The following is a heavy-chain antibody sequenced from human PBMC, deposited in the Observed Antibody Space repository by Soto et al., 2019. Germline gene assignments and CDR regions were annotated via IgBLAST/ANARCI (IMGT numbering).Heavy chain of an antibody. Sequence: SQTLSLTCAISGDSVSSNSTTWNWIRQSPSRGLEWLGRTYYRSKWYNDYAVSVKSRITINPDTSKNQFSLQLNSVTPEDTSIYYCIRGDYNWFDPWGQGTLVTVSS. CDR1: GDSVSSNSTT. CDR3: IRGDYNWFDP. CDR2: TYYRSKWYN. V-gene: IGHV6-1*01. J-gene: IGHJ5*02.